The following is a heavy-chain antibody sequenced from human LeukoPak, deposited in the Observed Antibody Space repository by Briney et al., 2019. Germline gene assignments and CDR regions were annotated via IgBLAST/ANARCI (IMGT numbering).Heavy chain of an antibody. Sequence: ASVKVSCKASGYTFTSYAMNWVRQAPGQGLEWMGWINTNTGNPTYAQGFTGRFVFSLDTSLSTAYLQMSSLKAEDTAVYYCARVYCGVDCPNDAFDIWGQGTMVTVSS. V-gene: IGHV7-4-1*02. CDR3: ARVYCGVDCPNDAFDI. CDR2: INTNTGNP. CDR1: GYTFTSYA. D-gene: IGHD2-21*02. J-gene: IGHJ3*02.